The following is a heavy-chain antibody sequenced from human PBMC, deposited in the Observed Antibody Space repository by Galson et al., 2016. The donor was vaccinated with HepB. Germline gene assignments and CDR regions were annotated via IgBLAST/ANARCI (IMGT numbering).Heavy chain of an antibody. CDR3: VRDHSVVPTTAYNWFDP. Sequence: SLRLSCAASGFAFSSHWMHWVRQALGKGLVWVSRINSAGTISHYADSVKGRFTISRDNAKNTLYLQMNSLRAEDTAVYFCVRDHSVVPTTAYNWFDPWGRGTLVTVSS. CDR1: GFAFSSHW. D-gene: IGHD4-23*01. CDR2: INSAGTIS. V-gene: IGHV3-74*01. J-gene: IGHJ5*02.